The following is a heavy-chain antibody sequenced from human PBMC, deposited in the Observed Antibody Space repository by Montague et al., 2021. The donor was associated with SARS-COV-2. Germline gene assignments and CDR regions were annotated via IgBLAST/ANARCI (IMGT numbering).Heavy chain of an antibody. CDR1: GGSISSYY. D-gene: IGHD3-10*01. V-gene: IGHV4-4*07. CDR2: IYTSGST. CDR3: AREAWFGDKTSASEYYGMDV. J-gene: IGHJ6*02. Sequence: SETLSLTCTVSGGSISSYYWSCIRQPAGKGLEWIGRIYTSGSTNYNPSLKSRVTMSVDTSKNQFSLKLSSVTAADTAVYYCAREAWFGDKTSASEYYGMDVWGQGTTVTVSS.